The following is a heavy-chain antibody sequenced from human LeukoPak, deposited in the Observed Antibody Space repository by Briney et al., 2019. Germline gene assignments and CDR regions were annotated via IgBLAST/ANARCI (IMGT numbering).Heavy chain of an antibody. J-gene: IGHJ2*01. Sequence: GGSLRLSCAASGSTFSGYAMSGVRKAPGKGLEWVSAISGSGGSTYYADSVKGRFTISRDNSKNTLYLQMNSLRAEDTATYYCAKPRAMTTGVGRYFDLWGRGTLVTVSS. V-gene: IGHV3-23*01. CDR1: GSTFSGYA. CDR2: ISGSGGST. D-gene: IGHD1-1*01. CDR3: AKPRAMTTGVGRYFDL.